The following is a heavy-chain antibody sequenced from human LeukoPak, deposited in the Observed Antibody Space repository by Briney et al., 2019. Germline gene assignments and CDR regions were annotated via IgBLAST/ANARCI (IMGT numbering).Heavy chain of an antibody. Sequence: GGSLRLSCAASGFTFSSYWMHWVRQATGKGLVWVSRINSDGYSTSHADSVKGRFTISRDNAKSTLYLQMNSLRDEDTAVYYCARAGFFGSGTYLYDYWGQGTLVTVSS. CDR2: INSDGYST. D-gene: IGHD3-10*01. CDR3: ARAGFFGSGTYLYDY. CDR1: GFTFSSYW. J-gene: IGHJ4*02. V-gene: IGHV3-74*01.